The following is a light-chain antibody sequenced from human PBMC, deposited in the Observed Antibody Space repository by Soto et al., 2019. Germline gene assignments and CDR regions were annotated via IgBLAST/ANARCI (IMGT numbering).Light chain of an antibody. J-gene: IGKJ4*01. CDR1: QALSNY. Sequence: DIQLTQSPSVLSASVGDTVTITCRASQALSNYLAWYQQKPGKAPDLLIYSASTLQSGVPSRFSGSGSETGFSLTIRALQPEDFATYYCQQLSRYPLTFGGGTKVDI. CDR2: SAS. CDR3: QQLSRYPLT. V-gene: IGKV1-9*01.